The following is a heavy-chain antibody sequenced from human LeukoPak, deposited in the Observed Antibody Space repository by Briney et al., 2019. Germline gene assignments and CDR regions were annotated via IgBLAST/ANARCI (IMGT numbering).Heavy chain of an antibody. Sequence: GGPLRLSCAASGFTFSSYAMSWVRQAPGKGLEWVSAISGSGGSTYYADSVKGRFTISRDNSKNTLYLQMNSLRAEDTAVYYCAKDSSVLEWFIFDYWGQGTLVTVSS. CDR1: GFTFSSYA. V-gene: IGHV3-23*01. D-gene: IGHD3-3*01. J-gene: IGHJ4*02. CDR3: AKDSSVLEWFIFDY. CDR2: ISGSGGST.